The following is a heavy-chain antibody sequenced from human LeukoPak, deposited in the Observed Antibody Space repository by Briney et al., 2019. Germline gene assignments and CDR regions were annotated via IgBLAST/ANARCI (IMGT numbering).Heavy chain of an antibody. CDR1: GFTFSAYW. D-gene: IGHD5-12*01. CDR3: ARLTLSASDWCYDY. CDR2: IHSGGNEK. Sequence: GGSLRLSCTASGFTFSAYWMRWVRQAPGNGLEWVASIHSGGNEKYHVDSVEGRFTVSRDNAKNSLYLQMNSLRTEDTAVYYCARLTLSASDWCYDYWGQGTLVTVSS. V-gene: IGHV3-7*01. J-gene: IGHJ4*02.